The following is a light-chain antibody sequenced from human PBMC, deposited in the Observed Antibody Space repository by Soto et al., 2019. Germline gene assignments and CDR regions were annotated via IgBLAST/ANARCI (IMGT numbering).Light chain of an antibody. J-gene: IGLJ2*01. CDR2: EVS. CDR3: TSYTSSSSVV. CDR1: GSDIGGYNY. Sequence: QSALTQPASVSGSPGQSITISCTGTGSDIGGYNYDSWYQQHPGKAHKVMIYEVSNRPSGVSNRFSASKSGNTASLTISGLQAEDEADYYCTSYTSSSSVVFGGGTKLTV. V-gene: IGLV2-14*01.